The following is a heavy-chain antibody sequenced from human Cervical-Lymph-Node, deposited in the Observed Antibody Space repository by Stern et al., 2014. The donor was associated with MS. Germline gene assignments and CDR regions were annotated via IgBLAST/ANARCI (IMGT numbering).Heavy chain of an antibody. V-gene: IGHV5-51*01. J-gene: IGHJ4*02. CDR1: ENIFSNFW. CDR3: ARHYGYYFDF. CDR2: IHPDDSDT. Sequence: EVQLVQSGVEVKKPGESLKISCKVSENIFSNFWIGWVRQMPGKGLEYVGIIHPDDSDTKYSPSFEGQVTISADKSINTAYLHWSSLKASDTAIYYCARHYGYYFDFWGQGTLVTVSS. D-gene: IGHD4-17*01.